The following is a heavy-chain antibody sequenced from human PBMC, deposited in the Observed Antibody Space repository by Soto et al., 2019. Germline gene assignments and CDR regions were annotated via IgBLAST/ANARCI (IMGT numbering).Heavy chain of an antibody. CDR3: ARRYDFWSGYSERYYYYYGMDV. J-gene: IGHJ6*02. CDR2: IYHSGST. Sequence: PSETLSLTCAASGGSISSSNWWSWVRQPPGKGLEWIGEIYHSGSTNYNPSLKSRVTISVDKSKNQFSLKLSSVTAADTAVYYCARRYDFWSGYSERYYYYYGMDVWGQGTTVTV. D-gene: IGHD3-3*01. CDR1: GGSISSSNW. V-gene: IGHV4-4*02.